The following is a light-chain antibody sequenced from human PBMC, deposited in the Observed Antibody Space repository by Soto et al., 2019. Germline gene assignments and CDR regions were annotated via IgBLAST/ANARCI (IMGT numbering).Light chain of an antibody. J-gene: IGLJ3*02. CDR1: SSDVGGYNH. Sequence: QSALTQPASVSGSPGQSITISCTGTSSDVGGYNHVSWYQQLPGTAPKLLIYRNNRRPSEVPDRFSGSKSGTSASLAISGLQSDDEADYYCATWDDSLNGPVFGGGTKLTVL. V-gene: IGLV1-44*01. CDR3: ATWDDSLNGPV. CDR2: RNN.